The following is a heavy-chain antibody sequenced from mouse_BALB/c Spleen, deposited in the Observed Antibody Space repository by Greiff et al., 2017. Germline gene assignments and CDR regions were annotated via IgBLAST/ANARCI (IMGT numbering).Heavy chain of an antibody. CDR2: IDPANGNT. CDR3: ARWYPRFAY. D-gene: IGHD1-1*02. J-gene: IGHJ3*01. V-gene: IGHV14-3*02. Sequence: EVKLMESGAELVKPGASVKLSCTASGFNIKDTYMHWVKQRPEQGLEWIGRIDPANGNTKYDPKFQGKATITADTSSNTAYLQLSSLTSEDTAVYYCARWYPRFAYWGQGTLVTVSA. CDR1: GFNIKDTY.